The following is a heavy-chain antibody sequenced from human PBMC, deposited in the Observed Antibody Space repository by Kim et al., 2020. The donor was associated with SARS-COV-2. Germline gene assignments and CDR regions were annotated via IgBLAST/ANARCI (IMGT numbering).Heavy chain of an antibody. CDR2: IDGSDGTT. CDR1: GFTFTGHA. Sequence: GGSLRLSCTTSGFTFTGHAMSWVRQAPGKGLEWVSCIDGSDGTTYYVDSVKGRFSISRDDSKNTLYLQMSALRADDTAAYYCLKGGWGGILDYWGQGTLVPVSS. J-gene: IGHJ4*02. CDR3: LKGGWGGILDY. V-gene: IGHV3-23*01. D-gene: IGHD3-10*01.